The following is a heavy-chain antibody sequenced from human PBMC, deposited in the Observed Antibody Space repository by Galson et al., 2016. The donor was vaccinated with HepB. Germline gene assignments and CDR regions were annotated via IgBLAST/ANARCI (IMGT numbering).Heavy chain of an antibody. J-gene: IGHJ4*02. CDR2: ISAYNGNT. CDR3: ARVSGPWSLMPKFDY. CDR1: GYTFNTYS. V-gene: IGHV1-18*01. D-gene: IGHD2-2*01. Sequence: SVKVSCKASGYTFNTYSFSWVRQAPGQGLQWMGWISAYNGNTNYAHQLQGRVTMTTDTSTSTVFMELTSLRTDDTAVYYCARVSGPWSLMPKFDYWGQGTLVTVSS.